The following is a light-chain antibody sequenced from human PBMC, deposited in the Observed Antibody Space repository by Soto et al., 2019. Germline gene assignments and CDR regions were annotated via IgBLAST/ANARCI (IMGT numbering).Light chain of an antibody. Sequence: DIQMTQSPSTLSASVGDRVTITCRASQTIDSWLAWYQQRPGKPPNLLIYKASTLASGVPSRFSGSGSGTEFTLTINSLQPDDFATYYCQQYHIYSGKFGQVNKVDIK. CDR1: QTIDSW. V-gene: IGKV1-5*03. CDR3: QQYHIYSGK. CDR2: KAS. J-gene: IGKJ1*01.